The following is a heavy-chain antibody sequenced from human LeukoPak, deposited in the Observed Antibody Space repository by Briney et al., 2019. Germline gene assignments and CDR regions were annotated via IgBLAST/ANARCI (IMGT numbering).Heavy chain of an antibody. V-gene: IGHV3-23*01. J-gene: IGHJ4*02. CDR2: ISGSGDII. D-gene: IGHD3-3*01. CDR1: GFTFSSYA. Sequence: GGSLRLSCAASGFTFSSYAMSWVRQAPGKGLEWVSVISGSGDIIYYADSVKGRFTISRDNSKNTLYLQMNSLRAEDTAVYYCAKTFWSGYYYFDDWGKGTPVTVSS. CDR3: AKTFWSGYYYFDD.